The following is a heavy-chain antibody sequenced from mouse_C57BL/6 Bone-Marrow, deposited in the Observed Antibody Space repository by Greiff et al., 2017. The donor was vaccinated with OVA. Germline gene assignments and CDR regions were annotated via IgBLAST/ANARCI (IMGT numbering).Heavy chain of an antibody. D-gene: IGHD1-1*01. J-gene: IGHJ2*01. CDR1: GYTFTSYD. V-gene: IGHV1-85*01. CDR2: IYPRDGST. Sequence: VKLMESGPELVKPGASVKLSCKASGYTFTSYDITWVKQRPGQGLEWIGWIYPRDGSTKYNEKFKGKATLTVDTSSSTAYMELHSLTSEDSAVYFCARSGHYYGSSYGYWGQGTTLTVSS. CDR3: ARSGHYYGSSYGY.